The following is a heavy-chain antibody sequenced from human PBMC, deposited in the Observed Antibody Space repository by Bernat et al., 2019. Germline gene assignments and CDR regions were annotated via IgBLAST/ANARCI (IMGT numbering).Heavy chain of an antibody. Sequence: QVQLQESGPGLVKPSETLSLTCTVSGGSISSYYWSWIRQPPGKGLEWIGYIYYSGSTNYNPSLKSRVIISVDTSKNQFSLKLSSVTAADTAVYYCARGWGYLDLWGRGTLVTVSS. J-gene: IGHJ2*01. CDR3: ARGWGYLDL. CDR2: IYYSGST. D-gene: IGHD3-16*01. CDR1: GGSISSYY. V-gene: IGHV4-59*08.